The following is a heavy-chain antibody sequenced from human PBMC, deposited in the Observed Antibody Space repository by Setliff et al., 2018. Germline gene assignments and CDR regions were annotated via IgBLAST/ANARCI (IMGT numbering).Heavy chain of an antibody. Sequence: SQTLSLTCTVSGGSIRSGNDLWSWLRQSPGKGLEWIAYISAYTGRAYYNPSLQSRAALSADTSKSQFSLRLTSVTAADTAVYYCAREVIDPVSSDAFDIWGQGRMVTVSS. CDR1: GGSIRSGNDL. D-gene: IGHD4-4*01. CDR3: AREVIDPVSSDAFDI. CDR2: ISAYTGRA. V-gene: IGHV4-30-4*01. J-gene: IGHJ3*02.